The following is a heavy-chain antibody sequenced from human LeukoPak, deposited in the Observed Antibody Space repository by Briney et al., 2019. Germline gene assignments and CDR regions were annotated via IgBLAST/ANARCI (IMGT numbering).Heavy chain of an antibody. D-gene: IGHD3-22*01. CDR2: IFGSGGST. J-gene: IGHJ4*02. CDR3: ARGGHYYDSSGYYALDY. CDR1: GFTFSSYA. Sequence: GGSLRLSCAASGFTFSSYAMSWVRQAPGKGLEWVSTIFGSGGSTYYADSVKGRFTISRDNSKNTLYLQMNSLRAEDTAVYYCARGGHYYDSSGYYALDYWGQGTLVTVSS. V-gene: IGHV3-23*01.